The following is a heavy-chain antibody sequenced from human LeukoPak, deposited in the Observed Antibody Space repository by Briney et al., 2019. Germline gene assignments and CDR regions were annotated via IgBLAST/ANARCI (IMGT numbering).Heavy chain of an antibody. CDR1: GGSISSGRYY. D-gene: IGHD2-15*01. CDR3: ARGVVAAPQTFDY. V-gene: IGHV4-61*09. Sequence: SETLSLTCTVSGGSISSGRYYWSWIRQPAGKGLEWIGHIYISGSTNYNPSLKSRVTISVDTSKNQFSLKLSSVTAADTAVYYCARGVVAAPQTFDYWAREPWSPSPQ. J-gene: IGHJ4*02. CDR2: IYISGST.